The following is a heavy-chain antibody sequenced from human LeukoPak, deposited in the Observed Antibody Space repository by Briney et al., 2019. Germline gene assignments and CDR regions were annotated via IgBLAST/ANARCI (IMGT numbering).Heavy chain of an antibody. CDR2: IYYSGST. Sequence: PSETLSLTCTVSGGSISSGDYYWSWIRQPPGKGLEWIGYIYYSGSTYYNPSLKSRVTISVDTSKNQFSPKLSSVTAADTAVYYCARGGDSSSWFGYWGQGTLVTVSS. CDR3: ARGGDSSSWFGY. CDR1: GGSISSGDYY. J-gene: IGHJ4*02. V-gene: IGHV4-30-4*01. D-gene: IGHD6-13*01.